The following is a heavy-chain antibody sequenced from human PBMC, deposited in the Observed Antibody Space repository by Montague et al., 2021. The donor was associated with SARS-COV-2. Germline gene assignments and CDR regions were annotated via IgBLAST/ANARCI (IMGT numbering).Heavy chain of an antibody. Sequence: SETLSLTCTVSGGSNSSSNYYWDWIRQPPGKGLEWIGSIYDSGSTYYNPSLKSRVTTSVDTSKNHFSLKLSSGTAADTAVYYCARRGRKLLPVATTIGGFDIWGQGTMVTVSS. CDR3: ARRGRKLLPVATTIGGFDI. J-gene: IGHJ3*02. CDR1: GGSNSSSNYY. CDR2: IYDSGST. V-gene: IGHV4-39*02. D-gene: IGHD5-12*01.